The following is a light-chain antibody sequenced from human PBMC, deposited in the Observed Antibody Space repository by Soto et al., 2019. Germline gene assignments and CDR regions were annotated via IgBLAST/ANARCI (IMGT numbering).Light chain of an antibody. CDR1: RTDVDGYDY. V-gene: IGLV2-14*03. J-gene: IGLJ1*01. Sequence: QSALTQPASVSGSPGQSITISCTGARTDVDGYDYVTWYQQHPGQAPKLMIYDVNNRPSGVSHRFSGSKSGDTASLTISWLQAEDDADYYCSSYTASAPFYIFGTGTKLTVL. CDR3: SSYTASAPFYI. CDR2: DVN.